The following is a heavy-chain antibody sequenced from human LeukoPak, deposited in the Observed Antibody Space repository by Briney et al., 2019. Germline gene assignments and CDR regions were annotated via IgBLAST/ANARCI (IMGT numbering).Heavy chain of an antibody. D-gene: IGHD5-12*01. Sequence: GESLKISCKGSGYSFTSYWIGWVRQMPGKGLEWMGIIYPGDSETRYSPSFQGQVTISADKSIRTAHLQWSSLKASDTAMYYCARQGAYSDSDYYYYYGMDVWGQGTTVTVSS. CDR2: IYPGDSET. CDR3: ARQGAYSDSDYYYYYGMDV. V-gene: IGHV5-51*01. CDR1: GYSFTSYW. J-gene: IGHJ6*02.